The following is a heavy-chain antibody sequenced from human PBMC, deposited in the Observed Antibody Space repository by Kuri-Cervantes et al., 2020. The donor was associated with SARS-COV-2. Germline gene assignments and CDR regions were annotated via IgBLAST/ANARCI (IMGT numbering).Heavy chain of an antibody. J-gene: IGHJ4*02. V-gene: IGHV3-11*04. CDR3: ARSSVPAEFDY. D-gene: IGHD2-2*01. Sequence: GESLKISCAASGFTFSDYYMSWIRQAPGKGLEWVSYISSSGSTIYYADSVKGRFTISRDNAKNSLYLQMNNLRAEDTAVYNCARSSVPAEFDYWGQGTLVTVSS. CDR1: GFTFSDYY. CDR2: ISSSGSTI.